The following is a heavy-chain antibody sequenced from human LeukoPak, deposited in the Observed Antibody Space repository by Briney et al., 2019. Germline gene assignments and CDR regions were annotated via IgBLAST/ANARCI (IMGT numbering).Heavy chain of an antibody. CDR2: ISGSGGST. Sequence: PGGSLRLSCAASGLTFSSYAMSWVRQAPGKGLEWVSGISGSGGSTYYADSAKGRLTISRDNSKHTLYLQMNSLRADDTAVYYWAKGWGDYWNGGWFDLWGQG. V-gene: IGHV3-23*01. D-gene: IGHD1-1*01. CDR1: GLTFSSYA. CDR3: AKGWGDYWNGGWFDL. J-gene: IGHJ5*02.